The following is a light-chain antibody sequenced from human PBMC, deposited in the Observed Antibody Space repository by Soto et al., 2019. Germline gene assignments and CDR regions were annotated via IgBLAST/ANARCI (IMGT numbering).Light chain of an antibody. V-gene: IGKV1-5*03. CDR2: KAS. CDR3: QQYDTYWT. J-gene: IGKJ1*01. CDR1: QSISNW. Sequence: IHMPQSASTLSTSVVDRAVITCRASQSISNWLAWYQQKPGKAPNLLIYKASSLKSGVPSRFSGSGSGTEFTLTISSLQPDDFATYYCQQYDTYWTFGQGTKVDI.